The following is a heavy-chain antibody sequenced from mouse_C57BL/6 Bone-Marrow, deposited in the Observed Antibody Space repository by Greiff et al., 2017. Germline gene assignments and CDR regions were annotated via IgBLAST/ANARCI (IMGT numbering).Heavy chain of an antibody. Sequence: EVMLVESGAELVRPGASVKLSCTASGFNIKDAYMHWVKQRPEQGLEWIGWIDPENGDTEYASKFQGKATITADTSSNTAYLQLSSLTSEDPAGYYCATGQYYGSSCVGWYFDVWGTGTTVTVSS. D-gene: IGHD1-1*01. J-gene: IGHJ1*03. CDR3: ATGQYYGSSCVGWYFDV. CDR2: IDPENGDT. V-gene: IGHV14-4*01. CDR1: GFNIKDAY.